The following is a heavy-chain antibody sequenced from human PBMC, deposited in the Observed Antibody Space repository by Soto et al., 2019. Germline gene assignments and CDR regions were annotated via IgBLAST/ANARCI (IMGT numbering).Heavy chain of an antibody. CDR2: INSKVDGGTT. CDR1: GFTFSNAW. D-gene: IGHD1-26*01. J-gene: IGHJ5*02. CDR3: TTGVEATISYFFDP. Sequence: GGARWLSYAASGFTFSNAWMTWVRQAPGKGLEWVGRINSKVDGGTTDYAAPVKGRFTISRDDSENTLFLQMNSLKSEDTALYYCTTGVEATISYFFDPWGQGTLVSVSS. V-gene: IGHV3-15*01.